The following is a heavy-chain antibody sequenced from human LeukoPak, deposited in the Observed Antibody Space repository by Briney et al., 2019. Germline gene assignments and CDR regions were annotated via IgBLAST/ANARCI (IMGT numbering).Heavy chain of an antibody. V-gene: IGHV4-31*03. CDR1: GGSISSGGYY. CDR3: ARGYSYGQFDY. J-gene: IGHJ4*02. Sequence: SQTLSLTCTVSGGSISSGGYYWSWIRPHPGKGLEWIGYIYYSGSPYYSPVLKSRVTISLDTSKNQFSLTPSSATAAYTAVYYCARGYSYGQFDYWGQGTLVTVSS. D-gene: IGHD5-18*01. CDR2: IYYSGSP.